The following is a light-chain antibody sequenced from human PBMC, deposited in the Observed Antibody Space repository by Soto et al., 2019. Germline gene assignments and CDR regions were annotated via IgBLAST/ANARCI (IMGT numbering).Light chain of an antibody. CDR3: QQYNHWTGT. J-gene: IGKJ1*01. CDR2: RAS. V-gene: IGKV3D-15*01. CDR1: QSVTNN. Sequence: IVMTQSPVTLSVSPGVKATLSFRASQSVTNNLAWYQQTPGQAPRLLIYRASTRATGVPVRFSGSGSGTQFTLTISSLQSEDSAVYFCQQYNHWTGTFGQGTKVEIK.